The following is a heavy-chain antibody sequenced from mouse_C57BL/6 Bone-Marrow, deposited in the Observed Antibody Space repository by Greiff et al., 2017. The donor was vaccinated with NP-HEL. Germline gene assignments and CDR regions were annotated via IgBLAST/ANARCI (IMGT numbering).Heavy chain of an antibody. CDR1: GFTFSSYA. V-gene: IGHV5-4*01. CDR2: ISDGGSYT. CDR3: ARRGAFDY. J-gene: IGHJ2*01. Sequence: EVQRVESGGGLVKPGGSLKLSCAASGFTFSSYAMSWVRQTPEKRLEWVATISDGGSYTYYPDNVKGRFTISRDNAKNNLYLQMSHLKSEDTAMYYCARRGAFDYWGQGTTLTVSS.